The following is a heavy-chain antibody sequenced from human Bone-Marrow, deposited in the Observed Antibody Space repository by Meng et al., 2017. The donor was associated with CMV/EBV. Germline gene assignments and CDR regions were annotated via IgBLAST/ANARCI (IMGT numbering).Heavy chain of an antibody. J-gene: IGHJ5*02. D-gene: IGHD1-26*01. CDR3: ARDELVGSPLGFVP. CDR2: ISAYNGNT. Sequence: ASVKVSCKASGYTFTSYGISWVRQAPGQGLEWMGWISAYNGNTNYAQKLQGRVTMTTDTSTSTAHMELRSLRADDTAVYYCARDELVGSPLGFVPWAQGARVTCSS. CDR1: GYTFTSYG. V-gene: IGHV1-18*01.